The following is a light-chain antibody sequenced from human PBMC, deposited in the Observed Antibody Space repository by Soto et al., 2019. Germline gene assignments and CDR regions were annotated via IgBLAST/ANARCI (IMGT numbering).Light chain of an antibody. Sequence: QSVLTQPASVSGSPEQSITISCTGTSSDVGSYNYVSWYQQHPGKAPKLMVYDVSNRPSGVSNRFSGSKSGNTASLTISGLQAEDEADYYCGSYTTTSTYVFGPGTKLPS. V-gene: IGLV2-14*01. CDR3: GSYTTTSTYV. J-gene: IGLJ1*01. CDR1: SSDVGSYNY. CDR2: DVS.